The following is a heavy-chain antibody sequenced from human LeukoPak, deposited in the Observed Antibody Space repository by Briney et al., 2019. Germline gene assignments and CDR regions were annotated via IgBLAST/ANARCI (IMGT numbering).Heavy chain of an antibody. CDR3: ARESALGVERVGGYFDY. V-gene: IGHV4-38-2*02. J-gene: IGHJ4*02. CDR2: IYYTGIT. D-gene: IGHD1-26*01. Sequence: SSETLSLTCNVSSYSIRNGYYWGWVRQSPGKGLEWIGSIYYTGITYYNPSLKSRVTISIDTSKNQFSLKLTSVTATDTAVYYCARESALGVERVGGYFDYWGQGALVTVFS. CDR1: SYSIRNGYY.